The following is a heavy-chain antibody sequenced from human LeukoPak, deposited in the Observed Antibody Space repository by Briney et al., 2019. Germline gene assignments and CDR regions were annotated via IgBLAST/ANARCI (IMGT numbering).Heavy chain of an antibody. Sequence: GGSLTLSCAASGFTFSSYAMHRVRQAPGKGLEWVAVISYDGSNKYYADSVKGRFTISRDNSKNTLYLQMNSLRAEDTAVYYCARVYDFWSGYFRYWGQGTLVTVSS. J-gene: IGHJ4*02. CDR3: ARVYDFWSGYFRY. D-gene: IGHD3-3*01. CDR2: ISYDGSNK. V-gene: IGHV3-30-3*01. CDR1: GFTFSSYA.